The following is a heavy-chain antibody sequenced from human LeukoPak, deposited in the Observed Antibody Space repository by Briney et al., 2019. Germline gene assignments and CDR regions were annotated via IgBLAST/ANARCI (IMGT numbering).Heavy chain of an antibody. Sequence: SETLSLTCTVSGGSISSSSYYWGWIRQPPGKGLEWIGSIYYSGSTYYNPSLKSRVTISVDTSKNQFSLKLSSVTAADTAVYYCARHYYGSGSYYYWGQGTLVTVSS. CDR3: ARHYYGSGSYYY. CDR1: GGSISSSSYY. J-gene: IGHJ4*02. D-gene: IGHD3-10*01. CDR2: IYYSGST. V-gene: IGHV4-39*01.